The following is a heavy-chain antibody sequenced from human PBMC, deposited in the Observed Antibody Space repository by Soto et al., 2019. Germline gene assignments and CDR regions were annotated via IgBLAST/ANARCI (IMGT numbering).Heavy chain of an antibody. CDR2: IIPILGIA. CDR1: GGTFSSYT. CDR3: ARDMVFGTTIPVFDP. V-gene: IGHV1-69*08. D-gene: IGHD1-1*01. J-gene: IGHJ5*02. Sequence: QVQLVQSGAEVKKPGSSVKVSCKASGGTFSSYTISWVRQAPGQGLEWMGRIIPILGIANYAQKFQGRVTITADKSTSTAYMELSSLRSEDTAVYYCARDMVFGTTIPVFDPWGQGTLVTVSS.